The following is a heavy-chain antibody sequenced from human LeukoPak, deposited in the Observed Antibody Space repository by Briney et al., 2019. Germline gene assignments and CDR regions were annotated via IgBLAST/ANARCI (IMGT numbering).Heavy chain of an antibody. D-gene: IGHD3-10*01. J-gene: IGHJ3*02. CDR3: ARVFYYGSGSYKGAFDI. CDR1: GGTFSSYA. V-gene: IGHV1-69*13. Sequence: SVKVSCKASGGTFSSYAISWVRQAPGQGLEWMGGIIPIFGTANYAQKFQGRVTITADESTSTAYMELSSPRSEDTAVYYCARVFYYGSGSYKGAFDIWGQGTMVTVSS. CDR2: IIPIFGTA.